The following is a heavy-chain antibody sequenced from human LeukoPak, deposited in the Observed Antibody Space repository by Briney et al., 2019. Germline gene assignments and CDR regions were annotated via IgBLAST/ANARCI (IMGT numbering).Heavy chain of an antibody. V-gene: IGHV1-69*05. D-gene: IGHD3-10*01. CDR3: ARDGRWYSGSYYRPFDY. Sequence: GASVKVSCRASGGTFSSYAISWVRQAPGQGLEWMGGIIPIFGTANYAQKFQGRVTITTDESTSTAYMELSSLRSEDTAVYYCARDGRWYSGSYYRPFDYWGQGTLVTVSS. CDR2: IIPIFGTA. CDR1: GGTFSSYA. J-gene: IGHJ4*02.